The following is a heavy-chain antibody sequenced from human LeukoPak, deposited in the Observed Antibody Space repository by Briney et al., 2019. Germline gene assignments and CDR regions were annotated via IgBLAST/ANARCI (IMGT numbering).Heavy chain of an antibody. Sequence: ASVKVSCKASGYTFTGYYIHWVRQAPGQGLEWMGWINPNSGGTNYAQKFQGRVTMTKYTSTSTAYMELSRLRSDDTAVYYCARSDYFYYYIDVWGRGTTVTVYS. V-gene: IGHV1-2*02. CDR1: GYTFTGYY. CDR3: ARSDYFYYYIDV. CDR2: INPNSGGT. J-gene: IGHJ6*03.